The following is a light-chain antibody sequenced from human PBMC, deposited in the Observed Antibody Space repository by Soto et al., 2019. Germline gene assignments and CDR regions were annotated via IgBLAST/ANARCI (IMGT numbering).Light chain of an antibody. Sequence: QSVLTQPPSASGTPGQRVTISCSGSSSNLGSNTVNWYQQLPGTAPKLLIYLNNQRPSGVPDRFSGSKSGTSASLAISGLQSEDEADYYCAAWDDSLNGYVVFGGGTKLTVL. J-gene: IGLJ2*01. CDR1: SSNLGSNT. V-gene: IGLV1-44*01. CDR3: AAWDDSLNGYVV. CDR2: LNN.